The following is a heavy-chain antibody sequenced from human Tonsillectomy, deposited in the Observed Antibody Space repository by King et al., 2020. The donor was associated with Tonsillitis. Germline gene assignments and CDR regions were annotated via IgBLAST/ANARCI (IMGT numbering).Heavy chain of an antibody. CDR2: IWYDGSNK. D-gene: IGHD6-13*01. V-gene: IGHV3-33*08. CDR3: ASSAGTFSYYYYMDV. Sequence: GGGGGGPGGALGRAWAASGCTFSSCGMHWVRQAPGKGLEWVAVIWYDGSNKDYADSVKGRFTISRDNSKNTLYLQMNSLRAEDTAVYYCASSAGTFSYYYYMDVWGKGTTVTVSS. CDR1: GCTFSSCG. J-gene: IGHJ6*03.